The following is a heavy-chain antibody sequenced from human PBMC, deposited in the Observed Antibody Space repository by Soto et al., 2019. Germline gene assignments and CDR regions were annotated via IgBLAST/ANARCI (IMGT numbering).Heavy chain of an antibody. Sequence: SETLSLTCIVSGASIIRNGYFWTWIRQHPGKGLEWIGYIYYDGRSYYTPSLKSRVIISVDTSKNQFSLSLTAVTAADTAVYYCARGTMLRGPGYYYAMDVWGQGTTVTVSS. D-gene: IGHD3-10*01. V-gene: IGHV4-31*03. CDR3: ARGTMLRGPGYYYAMDV. CDR1: GASIIRNGYF. CDR2: IYYDGRS. J-gene: IGHJ6*02.